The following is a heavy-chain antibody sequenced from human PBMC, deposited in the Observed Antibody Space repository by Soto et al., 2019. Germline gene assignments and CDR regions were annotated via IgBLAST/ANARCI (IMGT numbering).Heavy chain of an antibody. CDR3: ALTYYDFWSGYPPGDYYYYGMDV. D-gene: IGHD3-3*01. CDR2: ISAYNGNT. CDR1: GYTFTSYG. Sequence: ASVKVSCKASGYTFTSYGISWVRQAPGQGLEWMGWISAYNGNTNYAQKLQGRVTMTTDTSTSTAYMELSSLRSEDTAVYYCALTYYDFWSGYPPGDYYYYGMDVWGQGTTVTVSS. J-gene: IGHJ6*02. V-gene: IGHV1-18*01.